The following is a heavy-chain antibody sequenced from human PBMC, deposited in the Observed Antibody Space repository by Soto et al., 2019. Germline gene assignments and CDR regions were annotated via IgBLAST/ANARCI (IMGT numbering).Heavy chain of an antibody. CDR1: GGSISSGGYY. J-gene: IGHJ4*02. Sequence: QVQLQESGPGLVKPSQTLSLTCTVSGGSISSGGYYWSWICQHPGKGLEWIGYIYYSGSTYYNPSLKSRVTISVDTSKNQFSLKLSSVTAADTAVYYCARDVSGYGEFDYWGQGTLVTVSS. CDR2: IYYSGST. D-gene: IGHD5-12*01. V-gene: IGHV4-31*03. CDR3: ARDVSGYGEFDY.